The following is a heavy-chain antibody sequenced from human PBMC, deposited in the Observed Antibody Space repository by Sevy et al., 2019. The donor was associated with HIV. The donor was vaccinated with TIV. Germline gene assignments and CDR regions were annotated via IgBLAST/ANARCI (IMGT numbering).Heavy chain of an antibody. V-gene: IGHV4-39*01. Sequence: SETLSLTCGVSGDSINSNDYYWGWIRQPPGKGLEWIGTIYYSGSTYYNPSLKSRVTISVDTSKNQFSLKQTSVTAADTALYYCARHLPLAYYEISTPDSRPFDNWGQGTLVTVSS. CDR3: ARHLPLAYYEISTPDSRPFDN. CDR2: IYYSGST. D-gene: IGHD3-3*01. J-gene: IGHJ4*02. CDR1: GDSINSNDYY.